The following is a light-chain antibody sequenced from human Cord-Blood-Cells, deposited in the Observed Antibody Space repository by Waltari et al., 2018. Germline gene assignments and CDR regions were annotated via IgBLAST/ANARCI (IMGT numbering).Light chain of an antibody. Sequence: DIVMTQSPDSLAVSLGERATINCKSSQSVLYSSNNKNYLAWYQQKPGQPPKLLIYWASTRESGVPDRFSGSGSGTDFTLTIIGLQAEDVAVYYCQQYYSTPYTFGQGTKLEIK. V-gene: IGKV4-1*01. CDR3: QQYYSTPYT. CDR1: QSVLYSSNNKNY. CDR2: WAS. J-gene: IGKJ2*01.